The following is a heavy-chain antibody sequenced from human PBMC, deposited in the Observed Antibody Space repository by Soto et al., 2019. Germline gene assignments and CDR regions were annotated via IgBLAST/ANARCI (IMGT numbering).Heavy chain of an antibody. CDR3: AHRPHYYDSSGYFDY. CDR1: GFSLSTSGVG. V-gene: IGHV2-5*01. CDR2: IYWNDDK. J-gene: IGHJ4*02. Sequence: SGPTLVNPTQTLTLTCTFSGFSLSTSGVGVGWIRQPPGKALEWLALIYWNDDKRYSPSLKSRLTITKDTSKNQVVLTMTNMDPVDTATYYCAHRPHYYDSSGYFDYWGQGTLVTVSS. D-gene: IGHD3-22*01.